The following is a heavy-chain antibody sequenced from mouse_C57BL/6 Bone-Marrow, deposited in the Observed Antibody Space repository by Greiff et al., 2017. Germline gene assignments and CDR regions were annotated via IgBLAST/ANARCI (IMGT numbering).Heavy chain of an antibody. CDR1: GYTFTSYW. CDR3: ARKRNYGSSYWFAY. V-gene: IGHV1-64*01. CDR2: IHPNSGST. Sequence: VQLQQPGAERVKPGASVKLSCKASGYTFTSYWMHWVKQRPGQGLEWIGMIHPNSGSTNYNEKFKRKATLTVDKSSSTAYMQLSSLTSEDSSVYYCARKRNYGSSYWFAYWGQGTLVTVSA. J-gene: IGHJ3*01. D-gene: IGHD1-1*01.